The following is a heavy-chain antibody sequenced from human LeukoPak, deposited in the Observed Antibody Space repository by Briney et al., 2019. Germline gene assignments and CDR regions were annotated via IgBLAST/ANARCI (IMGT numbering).Heavy chain of an antibody. V-gene: IGHV1-58*02. CDR3: AREGLLWFGDPSPVDY. D-gene: IGHD3-10*01. CDR1: GFTFTSSA. Sequence: GASVKVSCKASGFTFTSSAMQWVRQARGQRLEWIGWIVVGSGNTNYAQKFQERVTITRDMSTSTAYMELSSLRSEDTAVYYCAREGLLWFGDPSPVDYWGQGTLVTVSS. J-gene: IGHJ4*02. CDR2: IVVGSGNT.